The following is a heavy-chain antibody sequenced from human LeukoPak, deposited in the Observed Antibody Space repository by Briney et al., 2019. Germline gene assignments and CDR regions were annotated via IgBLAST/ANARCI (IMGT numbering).Heavy chain of an antibody. CDR1: RGSFSSYY. D-gene: IGHD1-14*01. V-gene: IGHV4-59*12. CDR3: ATGAGGLDY. J-gene: IGHJ4*02. Sequence: PSETLSLTCSVSRGSFSSYYWSWIRQPPGKGLEWIGSIYYSGSTYYSPSLKSRVTISLDTSNNQVSLKVSSVTAADTAVYYCATGAGGLDYWGQGTLVTVSS. CDR2: IYYSGST.